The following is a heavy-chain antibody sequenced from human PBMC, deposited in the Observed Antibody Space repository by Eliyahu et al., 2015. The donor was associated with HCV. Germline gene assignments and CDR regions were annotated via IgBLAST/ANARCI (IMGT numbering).Heavy chain of an antibody. J-gene: IGHJ5*02. Sequence: QVQLQESGPGLVKPSETLSLTCXVPGGSISXXXXSWIRQPPGXGLXWIGYIYYSGSTHYNPSLKSRVTISLDTSKNQFSLKLSSVXAADTAVYYCASGGGGIAVAGTGGWFDPWGQGTLVTVSS. CDR3: ASGGGGIAVAGTGGWFDP. D-gene: IGHD6-19*01. V-gene: IGHV4-59*01. CDR1: GGSISXXX. CDR2: IYYSGST.